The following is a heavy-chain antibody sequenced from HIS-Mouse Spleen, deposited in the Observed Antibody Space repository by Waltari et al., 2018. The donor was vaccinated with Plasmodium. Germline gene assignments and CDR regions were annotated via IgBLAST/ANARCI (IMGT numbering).Heavy chain of an antibody. D-gene: IGHD6-13*01. V-gene: IGHV1-2*02. CDR1: GYTFTGYY. CDR3: ARVLGYKAAAGTFVEYFQH. J-gene: IGHJ1*01. CDR2: INHNSGGT. Sequence: QVQLVQSGAEVKKPGASVKVSCTASGYTFTGYYMHWVRQAPGQGLEWMGWINHNSGGTNYAQKFQGRVTMTRDTSISTAYMELSRLRSDDTAVYYCARVLGYKAAAGTFVEYFQHWGQGTLVTVSS.